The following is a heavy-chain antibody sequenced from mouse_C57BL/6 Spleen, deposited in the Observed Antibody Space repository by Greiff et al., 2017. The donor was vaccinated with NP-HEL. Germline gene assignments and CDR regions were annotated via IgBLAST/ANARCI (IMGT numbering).Heavy chain of an antibody. CDR2: IDPENGDT. CDR3: TLLRGFAD. D-gene: IGHD1-1*01. Sequence: VQLQQSGAELVRPGASVKLSCTASGFNIKDDYMHWVKQRPEQGLEWIGWIDPENGDTEYASKFQGKATITADTSSNTAYLQLSSLTSEDTAVYYCTLLRGFADWGQGTLVTVSA. V-gene: IGHV14-4*01. CDR1: GFNIKDDY. J-gene: IGHJ3*01.